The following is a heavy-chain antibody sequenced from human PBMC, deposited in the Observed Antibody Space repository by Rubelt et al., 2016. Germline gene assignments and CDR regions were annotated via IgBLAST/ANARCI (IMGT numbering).Heavy chain of an antibody. Sequence: GGGLVQPGGSLRLSCAASGFTVSSNYMSWVRQAPGKGLEWVSVIYSGGSTYYADSVKGRFTISRDNSKNTLYLQMNSLRAEDKAVYYCAAVSISHAFDIWGQGTMVTVSS. V-gene: IGHV3-66*01. CDR2: IYSGGST. D-gene: IGHD3-3*02. CDR3: AAVSISHAFDI. CDR1: GFTVSSNY. J-gene: IGHJ3*02.